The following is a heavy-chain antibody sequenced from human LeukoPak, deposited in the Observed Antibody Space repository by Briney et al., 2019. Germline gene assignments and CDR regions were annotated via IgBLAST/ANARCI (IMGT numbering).Heavy chain of an antibody. CDR3: ATSRDYYDNNGYYPYYFDY. CDR1: GCTFSSYG. V-gene: IGHV3-30*03. CDR2: IAYDGSNK. Sequence: GGSLRLSCADSGCTFSSYGMHWVRQAPGKGLEWVEVIAYDGSNKYYADSVKGRFTISRDNSKNTLYLQMNSLRAEDAAVYYCATSRDYYDNNGYYPYYFDYWGRGTLVTVSS. J-gene: IGHJ4*02. D-gene: IGHD3-22*01.